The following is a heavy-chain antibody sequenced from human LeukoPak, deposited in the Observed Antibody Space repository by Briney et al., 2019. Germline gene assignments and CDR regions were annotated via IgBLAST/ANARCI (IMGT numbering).Heavy chain of an antibody. CDR3: ARANRYDLHFDY. CDR1: GYSISSGYY. V-gene: IGHV4-38-2*02. CDR2: IYHSGST. Sequence: SETLSLTCTVSGYSISSGYYWGWIRQPPGKGLEWIGSIYHSGSTFDNPSLKSRVTISVDTSKNQFSLKLSSVTAADTAVYYCARANRYDLHFDYWGQGTLVTVSS. J-gene: IGHJ4*02. D-gene: IGHD5-12*01.